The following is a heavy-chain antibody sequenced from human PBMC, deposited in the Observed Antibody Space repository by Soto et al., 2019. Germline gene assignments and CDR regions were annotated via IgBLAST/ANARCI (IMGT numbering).Heavy chain of an antibody. CDR1: GFTFSNSA. V-gene: IGHV1-58*01. CDR2: IVVGSGNT. CDR3: AAELYSGGSCCSFDF. Sequence: SVKVSWKTSGFTFSNSAVQWVRQARGQRLEWMAWIVVGSGNTNYAQKFRERVTITRDMSTSTTHMEVSSLTSEDTAVYYCAAELYSGGSCCSFDFWGQGTMVT. D-gene: IGHD2-15*01. J-gene: IGHJ3*01.